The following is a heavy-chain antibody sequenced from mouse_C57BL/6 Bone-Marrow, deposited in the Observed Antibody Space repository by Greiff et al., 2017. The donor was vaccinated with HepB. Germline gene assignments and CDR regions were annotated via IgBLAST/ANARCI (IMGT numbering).Heavy chain of an antibody. CDR1: GYSITSGYD. D-gene: IGHD1-3*01. CDR2: ISYSGTT. Sequence: VQLKESGPGMVKPSQSLSLTCTVTGYSITSGYDWHWTRHFPGNKLEWMVYISYSGTTNYNPPFKSRISIAHHTSKNQFYLKMNSVTTEDAATYNCARWNNDWYFDVWGPGTRGTVSS. V-gene: IGHV3-1*01. J-gene: IGHJ1*01. CDR3: ARWNNDWYFDV.